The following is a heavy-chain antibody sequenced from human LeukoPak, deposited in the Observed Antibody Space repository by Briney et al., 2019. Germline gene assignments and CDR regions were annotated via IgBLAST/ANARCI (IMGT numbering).Heavy chain of an antibody. Sequence: PGGSLRLSCAASGFTVSSNYMSWVRQAPGKGLEWVSVIYSGGSTYYADSVKGRFTISRDNSKNTLYLQMNSLRAEDTAVYYCARVEGVRYSNYPLSFGYWGQGTLVTVSS. CDR3: ARVEGVRYSNYPLSFGY. D-gene: IGHD4-11*01. CDR2: IYSGGST. J-gene: IGHJ4*02. V-gene: IGHV3-53*01. CDR1: GFTVSSNY.